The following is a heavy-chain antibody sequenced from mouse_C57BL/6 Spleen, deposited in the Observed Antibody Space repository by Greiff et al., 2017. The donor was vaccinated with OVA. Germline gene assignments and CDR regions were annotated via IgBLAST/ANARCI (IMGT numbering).Heavy chain of an antibody. J-gene: IGHJ4*01. CDR3: ARGGDGNYAMDY. Sequence: VQLKQSGPELVKPGASVKISCKASGYSFTGYYMNWVKQSPEKSLEWIGEINPSTGGTTYNQKFKAKATLTVDKSSSTAYMQLKSLTSEDSAVYYCARGGDGNYAMDYWGQGTSVTVSS. CDR1: GYSFTGYY. CDR2: INPSTGGT. D-gene: IGHD2-1*01. V-gene: IGHV1-42*01.